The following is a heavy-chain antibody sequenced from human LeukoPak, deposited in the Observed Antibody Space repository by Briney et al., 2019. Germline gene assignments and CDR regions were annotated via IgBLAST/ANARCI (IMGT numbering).Heavy chain of an antibody. V-gene: IGHV3-23*01. J-gene: IGHJ4*02. CDR2: ISGSGGST. CDR3: AKGGKSYYDSSGYYSNFDY. CDR1: GFTFSSYA. Sequence: GGSLRLSCAASGFTFSSYAMSWVRQAPGKGLGWVSAISGSGGSTYYADSVKGRFTISRDNSKNTLYLQMNSLRAEDTAVYYCAKGGKSYYDSSGYYSNFDYWGQGTLVTVSS. D-gene: IGHD3-22*01.